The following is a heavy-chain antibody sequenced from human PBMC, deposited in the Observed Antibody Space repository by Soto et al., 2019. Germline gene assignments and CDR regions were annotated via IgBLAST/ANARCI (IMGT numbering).Heavy chain of an antibody. D-gene: IGHD5-18*01. V-gene: IGHV3-23*04. CDR2: VGYSGVST. CDR3: AKDRDTYGPLYYFDS. CDR1: GFMFGTYW. J-gene: IGHJ4*02. Sequence: VQLVESGGDSVQPGGSLRLSCEASGFMFGTYWMSWVRQAPGKGLEWVSTVGYSGVSTYYADSVKGRFTISRDSSKNTLSLQMDSLRAEDTAVYYCAKDRDTYGPLYYFDSWGQGTLVTVSS.